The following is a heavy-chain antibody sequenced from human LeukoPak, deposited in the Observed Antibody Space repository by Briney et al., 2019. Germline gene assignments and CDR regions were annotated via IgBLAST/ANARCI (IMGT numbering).Heavy chain of an antibody. V-gene: IGHV4-34*01. CDR1: GGSFSGYY. J-gene: IGHJ4*02. CDR2: INHSGST. CDR3: ARGYPTGYCSRTSCPARLFDY. Sequence: SETLSLACADYGGSFSGYYWSWIRQPPGKGLEWIGEINHSGSTNYNPSLKSRVTISVDTSKNQFSLKLSSVTAADTAVYYCARGYPTGYCSRTSCPARLFDYWGQGTLVTVSS. D-gene: IGHD2-2*01.